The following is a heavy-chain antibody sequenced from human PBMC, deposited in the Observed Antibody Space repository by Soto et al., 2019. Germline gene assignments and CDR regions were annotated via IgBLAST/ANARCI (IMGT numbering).Heavy chain of an antibody. V-gene: IGHV1-8*01. J-gene: IGHJ4*02. D-gene: IGHD1-26*01. CDR3: APGVTAGVDS. CDR2: MQPSSGRT. Sequence: ASMKISWNGSGYSFNGLDINWVRQTTGQGLEWMGWMQPSSGRTGYAQKFQGRVTMTRDNSINTAYMELSILTSDDTPFYYCAPGVTAGVDSWVQGTLVTLSS. CDR1: GYSFNGLD.